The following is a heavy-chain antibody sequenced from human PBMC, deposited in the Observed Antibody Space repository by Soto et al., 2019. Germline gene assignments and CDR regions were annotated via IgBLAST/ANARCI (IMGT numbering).Heavy chain of an antibody. D-gene: IGHD2-15*01. CDR1: GFTFSSYA. CDR2: ISGSGGST. J-gene: IGHJ5*02. Sequence: GGSLRLSCAASGFTFSSYAMSWVRQAPGKGLGWVSAISGSGGSTYYADSVKGRFTISRDNSKNTLYLQMNSLRAEDTAVYYCAKGADIVVVVAAYNWFDPWGQGTLVTVSS. CDR3: AKGADIVVVVAAYNWFDP. V-gene: IGHV3-23*01.